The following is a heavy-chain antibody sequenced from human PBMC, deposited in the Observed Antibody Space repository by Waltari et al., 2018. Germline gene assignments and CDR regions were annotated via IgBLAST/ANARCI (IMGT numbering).Heavy chain of an antibody. Sequence: EVQLLESGGGLVQPGGSLRLSCAASGFTFSSYAMSWVRQAPGKGLEWVSAMSGSGGSTYYADSVKGRFTISRDNSKNTLYLQMNSLRAEDTAVYYCANSPQGSSSWYYWGQGTLVTVSS. CDR2: MSGSGGST. CDR3: ANSPQGSSSWYY. D-gene: IGHD6-13*01. CDR1: GFTFSSYA. J-gene: IGHJ4*02. V-gene: IGHV3-23*01.